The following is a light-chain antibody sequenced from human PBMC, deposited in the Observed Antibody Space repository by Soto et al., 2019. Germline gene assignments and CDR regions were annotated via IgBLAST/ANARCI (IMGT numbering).Light chain of an antibody. V-gene: IGLV6-57*04. J-gene: IGLJ2*01. CDR3: QSYDSNDRGI. CDR1: SGSIASNY. CDR2: ENY. Sequence: FMLTQPHSVSESPGKTVTISCTRSSGSIASNYVQWYQQRPGSAPSTVISENYQRPSGVPDRFSGSIDSSSDSASLIISGLKTEDEADYYCQSYDSNDRGIFGGGTKLTVL.